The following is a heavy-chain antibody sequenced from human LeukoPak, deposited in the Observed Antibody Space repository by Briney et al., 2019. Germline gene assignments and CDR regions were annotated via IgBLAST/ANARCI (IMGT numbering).Heavy chain of an antibody. Sequence: PGRSLRLSCAASGFTFSNYGMHWVRQAPGKGLEWVALITNDGTHKYYADSVKGRFTISRDNSKNTLYPQMNGLRPEDTAVYYCAREPSGAAAGGNSFDYWGQGTLVIVSS. CDR2: ITNDGTHK. V-gene: IGHV3-30*03. CDR1: GFTFSNYG. J-gene: IGHJ4*02. D-gene: IGHD6-13*01. CDR3: AREPSGAAAGGNSFDY.